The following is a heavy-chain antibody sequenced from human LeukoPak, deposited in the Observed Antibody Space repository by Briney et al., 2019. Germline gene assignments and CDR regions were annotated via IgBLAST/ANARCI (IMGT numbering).Heavy chain of an antibody. CDR2: INWKTGNG. CDR3: TRRAARWQFDL. J-gene: IGHJ2*01. D-gene: IGHD5-24*01. V-gene: IGHV3-9*01. CDR1: GFNFDDYA. Sequence: QTGGSLRLSCAVSGFNFDDYAMHWVRQALGRGLEWVSGINWKTGNGIYADSVKGRFTISRDNAKNSLYLQMSSLRAEDTALYYCTRRAARWQFDLWGRGTLLTVSS.